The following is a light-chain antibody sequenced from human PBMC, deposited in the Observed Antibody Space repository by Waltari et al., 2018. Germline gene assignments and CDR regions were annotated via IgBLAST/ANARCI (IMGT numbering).Light chain of an antibody. CDR2: EVN. Sequence: QSALTQPPSASGSPGPSVTIPCTGTSSAAGGFNYVSWYQHHPGKAPKLRISEVNKRPSGVPDRFSGSKSGNTASLTVSGLQADDEADYYCSSYAGSNNWVFGGGTKLTVL. V-gene: IGLV2-8*01. J-gene: IGLJ3*02. CDR3: SSYAGSNNWV. CDR1: SSAAGGFNY.